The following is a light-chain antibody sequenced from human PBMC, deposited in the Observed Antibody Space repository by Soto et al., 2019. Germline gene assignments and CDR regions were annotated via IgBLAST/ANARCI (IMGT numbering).Light chain of an antibody. CDR3: QEYYSATPQGT. V-gene: IGKV4-1*01. J-gene: IGKJ1*01. Sequence: DIVMTQSPDSLAVSLGERATINCKSSQSLFYSPSNWNYLAWYQHKPGQPPNLLIYWASTLATGVPDRFSGGGSGTDFTLTISSLQPEDVAIYYCQEYYSATPQGTFGQGTRVEIK. CDR1: QSLFYSPSNWNY. CDR2: WAS.